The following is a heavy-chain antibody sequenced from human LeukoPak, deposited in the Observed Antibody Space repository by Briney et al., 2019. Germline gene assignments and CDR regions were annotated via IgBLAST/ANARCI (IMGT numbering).Heavy chain of an antibody. CDR3: LRPYCRGGSCYFFGQGRAFDI. J-gene: IGHJ3*02. CDR1: GYSISSGYY. Sequence: SETLSLTCAVSGYSISSGYYWGWIRQPPGKGLEWIGSIYHSGSTYYNPSLKSRVTISVDTSKNHFSLTLSSVTAADTAVYYCLRPYCRGGSCYFFGQGRAFDIWGQGTMVTVSS. CDR2: IYHSGST. D-gene: IGHD2-15*01. V-gene: IGHV4-38-2*01.